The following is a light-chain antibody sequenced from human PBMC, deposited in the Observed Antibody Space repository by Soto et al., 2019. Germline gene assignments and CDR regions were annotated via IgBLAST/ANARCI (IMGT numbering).Light chain of an antibody. J-gene: IGLJ2*01. Sequence: QSALTQPPSASGSPGQSVTISCTGTSSDVGGYNYVSWYQQHPGKAPKLLIYDVNKRPSGVPDRLSGSKSDNTASLTVSGLQADDEADYYCSSYAGNNKKIFGGGTKVTVL. CDR3: SSYAGNNKKI. CDR2: DVN. V-gene: IGLV2-8*01. CDR1: SSDVGGYNY.